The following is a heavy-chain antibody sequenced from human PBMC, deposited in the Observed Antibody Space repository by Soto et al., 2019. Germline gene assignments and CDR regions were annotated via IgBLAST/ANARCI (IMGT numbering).Heavy chain of an antibody. J-gene: IGHJ6*02. V-gene: IGHV4-59*12. CDR1: GGSLSSYY. D-gene: IGHD3-9*01. Sequence: SETLSLTCTVSGGSLSSYYWTWIRQQPGKGLEWIGYVYYSGKTNYNPSLKSRVNISVDTSKNQFSMKLGSVTAADTTVYYCARWGRFYDILTGPRSYYYGMDVWGQGTTVTVSS. CDR3: ARWGRFYDILTGPRSYYYGMDV. CDR2: VYYSGKT.